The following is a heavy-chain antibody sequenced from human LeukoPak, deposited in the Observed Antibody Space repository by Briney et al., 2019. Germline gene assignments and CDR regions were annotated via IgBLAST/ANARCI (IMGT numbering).Heavy chain of an antibody. D-gene: IGHD1-26*01. CDR2: IYHSGST. J-gene: IGHJ4*02. Sequence: SETLSLTCAVSGGSISSGGYSWSWIRQPPGKGLEWIGYIYHSGSTYYNPSLKSRVTISVDTSKNQFSLKLSSVTAADTAVYHCARDLQDIVGATVDYWGQGTLVTVSS. V-gene: IGHV4-30-2*01. CDR3: ARDLQDIVGATVDY. CDR1: GGSISSGGYS.